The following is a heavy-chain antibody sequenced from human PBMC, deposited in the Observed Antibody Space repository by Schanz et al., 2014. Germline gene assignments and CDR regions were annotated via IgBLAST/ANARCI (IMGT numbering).Heavy chain of an antibody. D-gene: IGHD3-9*01. J-gene: IGHJ3*02. V-gene: IGHV4-59*08. CDR2: IYYSGST. CDR1: GGSMSSYY. Sequence: QVQLQETGPGLVKPSETLSLTCTVSGGSMSSYYWTWIRQPPGKGLEWIGYIYYSGSTNYNPSLRSLVPISVASSKNQFPRKLTSVPAADTAVYYCARQILIGAFDIWGQGTMVTVSS. CDR3: ARQILIGAFDI.